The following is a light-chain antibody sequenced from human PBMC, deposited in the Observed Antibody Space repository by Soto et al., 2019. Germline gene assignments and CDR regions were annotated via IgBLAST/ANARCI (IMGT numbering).Light chain of an antibody. CDR3: QSYGV. V-gene: IGLV6-57*04. Sequence: NFMLSQPHSVSESPGKTVTISCTRSSGSIASNYVQWYQQRPGSGPATITYGDTLRPSGVPDRFSGSIDISSNSASLTISGLKTDDEADYYCQSYGVFGGRTKLTVL. J-gene: IGLJ3*02. CDR2: GDT. CDR1: SGSIASNY.